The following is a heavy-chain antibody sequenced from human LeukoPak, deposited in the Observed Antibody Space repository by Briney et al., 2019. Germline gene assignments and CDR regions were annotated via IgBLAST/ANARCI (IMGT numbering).Heavy chain of an antibody. J-gene: IGHJ4*02. V-gene: IGHV1-18*01. Sequence: ASVKVSCKASGYTFTSYGISWVRQAPGQGLEWMGWISAYNGNTNYAQKLQGRVTMTTDTSTSTAYMELRSLRSDDTAVYYCARDPGGSSGYYSDYIDYWGQGTLVTVSS. D-gene: IGHD3-22*01. CDR3: ARDPGGSSGYYSDYIDY. CDR2: ISAYNGNT. CDR1: GYTFTSYG.